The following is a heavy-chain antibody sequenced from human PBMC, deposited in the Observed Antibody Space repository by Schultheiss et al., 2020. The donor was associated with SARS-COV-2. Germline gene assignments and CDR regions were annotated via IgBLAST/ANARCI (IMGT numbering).Heavy chain of an antibody. CDR3: VKGPFFYGAGTYDY. Sequence: GGSLRLSCAASGFTFSGSAMHWVRQAPGKGLEWVSVISSRGTETYYADSVRGRFTISRDDSKSTLYLQMNTLRAEDTAVYYCVKGPFFYGAGTYDYWGQGTLVTVSS. V-gene: IGHV3-23*01. CDR2: ISSRGTET. D-gene: IGHD3-10*01. J-gene: IGHJ4*02. CDR1: GFTFSGSA.